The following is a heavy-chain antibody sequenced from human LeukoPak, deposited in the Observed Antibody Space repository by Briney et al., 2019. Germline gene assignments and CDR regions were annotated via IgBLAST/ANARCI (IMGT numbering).Heavy chain of an antibody. CDR2: IKSKTDGGTT. CDR3: TTGYCSRTSCYYFDY. CDR1: GFTFSNAW. V-gene: IGHV3-15*01. D-gene: IGHD2-2*01. J-gene: IGHJ4*02. Sequence: GGSLRLSCAASGFTFSNAWTSWVRQAPGKGLEGVGRIKSKTDGGTTDYAAPVKGRFTISRDDSENTLYLQMNSLKTEDTAVYYCTTGYCSRTSCYYFDYWGQGTLVTVSS.